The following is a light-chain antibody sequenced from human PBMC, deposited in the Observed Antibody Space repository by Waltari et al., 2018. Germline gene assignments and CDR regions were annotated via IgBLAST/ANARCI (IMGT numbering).Light chain of an antibody. V-gene: IGKV4-1*01. J-gene: IGKJ4*01. CDR3: QQYYSTPPS. CDR2: WAS. CDR1: QSILYSSNNKNY. Sequence: DIVMTQSPDSLAVSLGERATIDCKSSQSILYSSNNKNYLAWYQRKPGTPPKLLIYWASTRESGVPDRFSGSGSGTDFTLTISSLQAEDVAVYYCQQYYSTPPSFGGGTKVEIK.